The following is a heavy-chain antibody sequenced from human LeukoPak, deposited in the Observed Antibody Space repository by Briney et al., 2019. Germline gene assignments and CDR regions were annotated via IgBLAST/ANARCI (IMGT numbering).Heavy chain of an antibody. V-gene: IGHV3-30*02. CDR1: GFTFSTYG. Sequence: GSLRLSFAASGFTFSTYGMHWVRQAPGKGLEWVALILFDGSNKYYADSVKGRFTISRDNSKNTLYLQMNSLRTDDTAVYYCAKGIMTTVTTDAFDIWGQGTMVTVSS. CDR3: AKGIMTTVTTDAFDI. CDR2: ILFDGSNK. D-gene: IGHD4-17*01. J-gene: IGHJ3*02.